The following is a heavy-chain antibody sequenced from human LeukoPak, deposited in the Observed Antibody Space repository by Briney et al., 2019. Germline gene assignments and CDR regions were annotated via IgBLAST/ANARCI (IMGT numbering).Heavy chain of an antibody. J-gene: IGHJ4*02. CDR1: GFTFSSYA. CDR2: IGSNGANT. Sequence: GGSLRLSCAASGFTFSSYAMSWVSQAPGTGLEWVSAIGSNGANTYYADSVKGRFTISRDNSKNTLYLQMNSLRAEDTAVYFCAKGPRDGYNALDYWGQGTLVTVSS. CDR3: AKGPRDGYNALDY. D-gene: IGHD5-24*01. V-gene: IGHV3-23*01.